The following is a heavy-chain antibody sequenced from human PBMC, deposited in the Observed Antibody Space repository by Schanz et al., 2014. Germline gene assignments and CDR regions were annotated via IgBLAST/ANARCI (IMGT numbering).Heavy chain of an antibody. CDR1: GGSISSATYY. Sequence: QVQLQESGPGLVKPSQTLSLTCTVSGGSISSATYYWSWVRQPAGKGLEWIGLFYSRGSSTYNPPRKGRVTISIPTPNNQFSRKLTSVTAADTAVYYCARGGSVATIAPYTWFDPWGQGTLVTVSS. D-gene: IGHD5-12*01. CDR2: FYSRGSS. J-gene: IGHJ5*02. V-gene: IGHV4-61*02. CDR3: ARGGSVATIAPYTWFDP.